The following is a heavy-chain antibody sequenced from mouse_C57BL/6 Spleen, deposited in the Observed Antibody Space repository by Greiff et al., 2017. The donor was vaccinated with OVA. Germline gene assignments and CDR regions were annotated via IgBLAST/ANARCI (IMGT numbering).Heavy chain of an antibody. CDR2: IYPGDGDT. Sequence: QVQLKQSGAELVKPGASVKISCKASGYAFSSYWMNWVKQRPGKGLEWIGQIYPGDGDTNYNGKFKGKATLTADKSSSTAYMQLSSLTSEDSAVYCCARSGYYDYDGAWFAYWGQGTLVTVSA. V-gene: IGHV1-80*01. J-gene: IGHJ3*01. D-gene: IGHD2-4*01. CDR3: ARSGYYDYDGAWFAY. CDR1: GYAFSSYW.